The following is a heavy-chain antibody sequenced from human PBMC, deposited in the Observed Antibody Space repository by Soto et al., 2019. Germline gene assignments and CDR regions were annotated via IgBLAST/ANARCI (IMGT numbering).Heavy chain of an antibody. CDR2: ISAYNGNT. J-gene: IGHJ6*02. V-gene: IGHV1-18*01. D-gene: IGHD3-22*01. CDR3: AREGYYDSSGYQYGMDV. CDR1: GYTFTSYG. Sequence: QVQLVQSGAEVKKPGASVKVSCKASGYTFTSYGISWVRQAPGQGLEWMGWISAYNGNTNYAQKLQGRVTMTTDTSTSXAYXXLRXLRSDDTAVYYXAREGYYDSSGYQYGMDVWGQGTTVTVSS.